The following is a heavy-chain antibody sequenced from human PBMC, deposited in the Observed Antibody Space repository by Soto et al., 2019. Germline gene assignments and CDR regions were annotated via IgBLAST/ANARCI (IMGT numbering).Heavy chain of an antibody. J-gene: IGHJ4*02. Sequence: PGGSLRLSCAASGFTFSTYSMNWVRQAPGKGLEWVSAISGSGGSTYYADSVKGRFTISRDNSKNTLYLQMNSLRAEDTAVYYCAKDSGYDSNYWGQGTLVTVSS. CDR2: ISGSGGST. CDR1: GFTFSTYS. V-gene: IGHV3-23*01. D-gene: IGHD5-12*01. CDR3: AKDSGYDSNY.